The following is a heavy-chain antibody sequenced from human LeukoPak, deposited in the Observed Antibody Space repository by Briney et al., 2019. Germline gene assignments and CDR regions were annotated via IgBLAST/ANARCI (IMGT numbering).Heavy chain of an antibody. CDR3: ARETSGYYLDY. CDR1: GYTLTELS. V-gene: IGHV1-3*01. D-gene: IGHD3-22*01. Sequence: ASVKVSCKVSGYTLTELSMHWVRQAPGQRLEWMGWINAGNGNTKYSQKFQARVTITRDTSASTAYMELSSLRAEDTAVYYCARETSGYYLDYWGQGTLVTVSS. J-gene: IGHJ4*02. CDR2: INAGNGNT.